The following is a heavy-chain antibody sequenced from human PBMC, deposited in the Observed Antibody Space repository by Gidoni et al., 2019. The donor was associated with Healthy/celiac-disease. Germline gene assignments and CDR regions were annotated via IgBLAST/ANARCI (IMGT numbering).Heavy chain of an antibody. V-gene: IGHV4-34*01. Sequence: QVQLQQWGAGLLKPSETLSPTCAAYGGSFSGYYWSWIRQPPGKGLEWIGEINHSGSTNYNPSLKSRVTISVDTSKNQFSLKLSSVTAADTAVYYCARGLYGSGSYRYWGQGTLVTVSS. J-gene: IGHJ4*02. D-gene: IGHD3-10*01. CDR3: ARGLYGSGSYRY. CDR1: GGSFSGYY. CDR2: INHSGST.